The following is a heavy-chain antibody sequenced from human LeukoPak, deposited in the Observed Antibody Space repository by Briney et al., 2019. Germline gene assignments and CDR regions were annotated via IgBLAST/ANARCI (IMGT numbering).Heavy chain of an antibody. J-gene: IGHJ5*02. CDR3: ARVGRRRNWFDP. V-gene: IGHV4-39*07. CDR1: GGSISNDAYY. Sequence: SETLSLTCTVSGGSISNDAYYWGWIRQPPGMGLEWIGTLFHSGSPYYSPSLKSRLTISVDTSKNQFSLKLTSVTAADTAVYYCARVGRRRNWFDPWGQGTLVTVSS. CDR2: LFHSGSP.